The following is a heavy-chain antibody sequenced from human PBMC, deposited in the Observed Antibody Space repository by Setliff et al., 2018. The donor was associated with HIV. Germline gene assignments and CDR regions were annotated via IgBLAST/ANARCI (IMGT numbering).Heavy chain of an antibody. D-gene: IGHD2-15*01. CDR2: INTNTGNP. CDR1: GYRFIDYY. CDR3: AREGGGNAAGGAFDI. J-gene: IGHJ3*02. V-gene: IGHV7-4-1*02. Sequence: ASVKVSCKASGYRFIDYYMHWLRQAPGQGLEWMGWINTNTGNPTYAQGFTGRFVFSLDTSVSTAYLQISSLKAEDTAVYYCAREGGGNAAGGAFDIWGQGTMVTVSS.